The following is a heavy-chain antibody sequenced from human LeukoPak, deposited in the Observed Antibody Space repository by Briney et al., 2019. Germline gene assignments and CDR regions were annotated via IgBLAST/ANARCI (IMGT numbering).Heavy chain of an antibody. CDR1: GGSLSSYY. CDR2: IYTSEST. J-gene: IGHJ3*02. D-gene: IGHD3-10*01. V-gene: IGHV4-4*07. CDR3: ARAYDGDDAFDI. Sequence: SETLPLTCTVSGGSLSSYYWSWIRQPAGKGLEWIGRIYTSESTNYDPSLKSRVTMSVDTSKNQFSLKLSFVTAADTAVYYCARAYDGDDAFDIWGQGTMVTVSS.